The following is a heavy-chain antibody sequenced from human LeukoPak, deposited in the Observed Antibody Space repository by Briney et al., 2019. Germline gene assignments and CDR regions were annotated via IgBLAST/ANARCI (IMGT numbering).Heavy chain of an antibody. CDR2: ISWNSGSI. CDR1: GFTFDDYA. V-gene: IGHV3-9*01. CDR3: AKDMSSGIVAADMDY. D-gene: IGHD6-13*01. J-gene: IGHJ4*02. Sequence: PGRSLRLSCAASGFTFDDYAMHWVRQTPGKGLEWVSGISWNSGSIGYADSVKGRFTISRDNAKNSLYLQMSSLRTEDTALYCCAKDMSSGIVAADMDYWGQGTLVTVSS.